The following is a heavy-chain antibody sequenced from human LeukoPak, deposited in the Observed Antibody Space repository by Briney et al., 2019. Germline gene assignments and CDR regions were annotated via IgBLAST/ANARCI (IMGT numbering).Heavy chain of an antibody. V-gene: IGHV4-34*01. CDR3: ARVRDIVVVPAAMRSLIDY. CDR1: GGSFSGYY. D-gene: IGHD2-2*01. J-gene: IGHJ4*02. Sequence: SETLSLTCAVYGGSFSGYYWSWIRQPPGKGLEWIGEINHSGSTNYNPSLKSRVTISVDTSKNQSSLKLSSVTAADTAVYYCARVRDIVVVPAAMRSLIDYWGQGTLATVSS. CDR2: INHSGST.